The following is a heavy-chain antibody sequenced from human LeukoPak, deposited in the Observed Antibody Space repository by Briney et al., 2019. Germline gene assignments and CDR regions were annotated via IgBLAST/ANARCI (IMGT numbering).Heavy chain of an antibody. D-gene: IGHD3-10*01. CDR3: ARKTYYYGSGSYYNDNWFDP. J-gene: IGHJ5*02. CDR1: GGPINGYY. Sequence: SETLSLTCIVSGGPINGYYWSWIRQPPGKGLEWIGYIYFSGSTNYNPSLKSRVTMSIDTSKNQFSLKLSSVTAADTAVYYCARKTYYYGSGSYYNDNWFDPWGQGTLVTVSS. V-gene: IGHV4-59*12. CDR2: IYFSGST.